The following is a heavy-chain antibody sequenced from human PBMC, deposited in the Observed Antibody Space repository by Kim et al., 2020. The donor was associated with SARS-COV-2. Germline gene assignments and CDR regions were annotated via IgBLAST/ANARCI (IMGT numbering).Heavy chain of an antibody. Sequence: DSAQKFQGYVTLTADKSTSTAYMELSSLRSEDTAVYYCASATVTTAFDIWGQGTMVTVSS. V-gene: IGHV1-69*02. CDR3: ASATVTTAFDI. D-gene: IGHD4-17*01. J-gene: IGHJ3*02.